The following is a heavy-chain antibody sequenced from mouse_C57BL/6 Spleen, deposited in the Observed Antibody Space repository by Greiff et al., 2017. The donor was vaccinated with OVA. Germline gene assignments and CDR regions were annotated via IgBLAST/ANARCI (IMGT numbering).Heavy chain of an antibody. Sequence: QVQLKESGPGLLQPSQTLSLTCSFSGFSLSTFGMGVGWIRQPSGKGLEWLAHIWWDDDKYYNPALKSRLTTSKDTSNNPVFLKIANVDTADTSTYYGARDDYDGCAYWGQGTLVTVSA. CDR1: GFSLSTFGMG. J-gene: IGHJ3*01. CDR2: IWWDDDK. V-gene: IGHV8-8*01. D-gene: IGHD2-4*01. CDR3: ARDDYDGCAY.